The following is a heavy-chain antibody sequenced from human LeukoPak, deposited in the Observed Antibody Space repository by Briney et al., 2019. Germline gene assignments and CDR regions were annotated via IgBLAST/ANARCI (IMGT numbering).Heavy chain of an antibody. CDR2: INHSGST. D-gene: IGHD6-6*01. J-gene: IGHJ6*03. Sequence: SETLSLTCAVYGGSFSGYYWSWIRQPPGKGLEWIGEINHSGSTNYNPSLKSRVTISVDTSKNQFSLKLSSVTAADTAVYYCARRSSGSSVFDYYYMDVWGKGTTVTVSS. CDR1: GGSFSGYY. V-gene: IGHV4-34*01. CDR3: ARRSSGSSVFDYYYMDV.